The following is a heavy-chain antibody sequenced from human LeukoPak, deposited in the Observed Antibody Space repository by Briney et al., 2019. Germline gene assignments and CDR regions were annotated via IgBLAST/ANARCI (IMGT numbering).Heavy chain of an antibody. CDR2: ISSSGGNT. J-gene: IGHJ4*02. CDR1: GFTFSNYA. D-gene: IGHD1-1*01. CDR3: AKDFKSGNFDY. V-gene: IGHV3-23*01. Sequence: GGSLRLSCAASGFTFSNYAGSWVRQAPGKGLEWVSAISSSGGNTYYADSVKGRFTISRDDSKNMVDLQMNSLRAEDTAVYYCAKDFKSGNFDYWGQGTLVTVSS.